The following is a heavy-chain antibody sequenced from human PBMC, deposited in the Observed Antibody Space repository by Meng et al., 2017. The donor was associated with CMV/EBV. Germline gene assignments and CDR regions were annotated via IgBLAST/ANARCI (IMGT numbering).Heavy chain of an antibody. CDR3: ARDGLAIVVVPAAIRGSGWANGAFDI. V-gene: IGHV6-1*01. CDR1: GDSVSSNSAA. J-gene: IGHJ3*02. CDR2: TYYRSKWYN. Sequence: SQTLSLTCAISGDSVSSNSAACNWTRQSPSRGLEWLGRTYYRSKWYNDYAVSVKSRITINPDTSKNQFSLQLNSVTPEDTAVYYCARDGLAIVVVPAAIRGSGWANGAFDIWGQGTMVTVSS. D-gene: IGHD2-2*03.